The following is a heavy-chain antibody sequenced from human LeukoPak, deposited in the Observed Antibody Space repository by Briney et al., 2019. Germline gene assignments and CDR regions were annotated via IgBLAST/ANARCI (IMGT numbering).Heavy chain of an antibody. CDR1: GGSIISSSYY. V-gene: IGHV4-39*07. CDR2: IYYSGST. CDR3: ARSLSLRSNYYRDV. D-gene: IGHD3-3*01. Sequence: SEPLSLPCPVPGGSIISSSYYGGWIRQPPGKGLEWIGSIYYSGSTYYNPSLKSRVTISVDTSKNHFSLKLSSVTAEDTAVYYCARSLSLRSNYYRDVWGKGTTVTVSS. J-gene: IGHJ6*03.